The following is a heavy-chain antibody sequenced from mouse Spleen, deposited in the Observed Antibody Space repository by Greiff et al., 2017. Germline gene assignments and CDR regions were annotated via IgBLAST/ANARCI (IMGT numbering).Heavy chain of an antibody. Sequence: EVKLVESGGGLVKPGGSLKLSCAASGFTFSSYAMSWVRQTPEKRLEWVAAINSNGGSTYYPDTVKDRFTISRDNAKNTLYLQMSSLRSEDTALYYCARLGSPGAMDYWGQGTSVTVSS. J-gene: IGHJ4*01. V-gene: IGHV5-6-2*01. CDR1: GFTFSSYA. CDR2: INSNGGST. D-gene: IGHD4-1*01. CDR3: ARLGSPGAMDY.